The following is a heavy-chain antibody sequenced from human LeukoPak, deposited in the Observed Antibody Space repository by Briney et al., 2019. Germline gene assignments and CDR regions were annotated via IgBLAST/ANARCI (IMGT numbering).Heavy chain of an antibody. CDR1: GYTFIGQY. Sequence: ASVKVSCKASGYTFIGQYLYWARQTPGQGLEWMGWINPKTGDTDSAQNFQGRVTMTRDTSVSTVYMELSRLTSDDTAVYYCAGGYYGMDLWGQGTTVTVSS. V-gene: IGHV1-2*02. CDR2: INPKTGDT. J-gene: IGHJ6*02. CDR3: AGGYYGMDL.